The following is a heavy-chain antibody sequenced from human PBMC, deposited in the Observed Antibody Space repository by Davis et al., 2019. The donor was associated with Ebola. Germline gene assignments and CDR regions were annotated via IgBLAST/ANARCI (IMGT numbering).Heavy chain of an antibody. CDR3: ARVVKGTVVAPFDY. D-gene: IGHD2-21*01. Sequence: LTPSCTLSAGSISSGGYYCSWIRQHPGNGLGCFGYTHDSGSTHYNPSVKSRVTISLDTSKNQFPLKLSSVTAADTAVYYCARVVKGTVVAPFDYWGQGTLVTVSS. V-gene: IGHV4-31*03. CDR1: AGSISSGGYY. J-gene: IGHJ4*02. CDR2: THDSGST.